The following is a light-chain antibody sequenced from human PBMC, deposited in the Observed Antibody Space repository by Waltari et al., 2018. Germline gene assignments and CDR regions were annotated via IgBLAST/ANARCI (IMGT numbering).Light chain of an antibody. CDR2: GNS. Sequence: QSVLTQPPSVSGAPGQRVTISCTGSSSNIGAGYDVNWYQQLPGKAPKLLIHGNSNRPSGVPDRISGSNSGTSASLAITGLQAEDEADYYCQSYDSSLGGSVFGGGTKLTVL. V-gene: IGLV1-40*01. CDR3: QSYDSSLGGSV. J-gene: IGLJ2*01. CDR1: SSNIGAGYD.